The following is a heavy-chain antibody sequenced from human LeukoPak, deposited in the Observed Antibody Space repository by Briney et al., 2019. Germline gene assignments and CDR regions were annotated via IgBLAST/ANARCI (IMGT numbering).Heavy chain of an antibody. D-gene: IGHD1-26*01. V-gene: IGHV4-38-2*02. CDR3: AREGGRYSGSYLLSSGAFDI. CDR1: GYSISSGYY. Sequence: PSETLSLTCTVSGYSISSGYYWGWIRQPPGKGLEWIGSIYHSGSTYYNPSLKSRVTISVDTSKNQFSLKLSSVTAADTAVYYCAREGGRYSGSYLLSSGAFDIWGQGTMVTVSS. CDR2: IYHSGST. J-gene: IGHJ3*02.